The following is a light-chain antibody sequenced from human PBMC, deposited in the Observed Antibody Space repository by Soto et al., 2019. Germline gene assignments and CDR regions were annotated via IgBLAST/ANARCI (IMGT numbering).Light chain of an antibody. J-gene: IGLJ2*01. CDR3: SSYAGSDNLI. V-gene: IGLV2-8*01. Sequence: QSALTQPPSASGSPGQSVTISCTGTSSDFGGYNYFSWYQQHPGKAPKLMIYAVTKRPSGVPDRFSGSKSGNSASLTVSGLQAEDEADYYCSSYAGSDNLIFGGGTKLTVL. CDR2: AVT. CDR1: SSDFGGYNY.